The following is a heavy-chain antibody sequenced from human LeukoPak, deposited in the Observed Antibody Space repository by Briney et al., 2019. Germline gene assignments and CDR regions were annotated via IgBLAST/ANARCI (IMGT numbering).Heavy chain of an antibody. CDR3: ARLSKGRFFDYIFDY. CDR1: GGSVSSSSYY. D-gene: IGHD3-9*01. CDR2: IYYSGST. Sequence: SETLSLTCTVSGGSVSSSSYYWGWIRQPPGKGLEWIGNIYYSGSTYYNPSLTSRVTMSVDTSNNQFSLKMHSVTAADTAVYYCARLSKGRFFDYIFDYWGQGTLVTVSS. V-gene: IGHV4-39*01. J-gene: IGHJ4*02.